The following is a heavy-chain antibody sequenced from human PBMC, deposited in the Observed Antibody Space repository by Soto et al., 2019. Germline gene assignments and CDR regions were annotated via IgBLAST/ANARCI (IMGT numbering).Heavy chain of an antibody. V-gene: IGHV3-21*01. CDR3: ARGEGALHLASDY. D-gene: IGHD1-26*01. J-gene: IGHJ4*02. Sequence: GGSLRLSCAASGFTFSSYSMNWVRQAPGKGLEWVSSISSSSSYIYYADSVKGRFTISRDNAKNSLYLQMNSLRAEDTAVYYCARGEGALHLASDYWGQGTLVTVSS. CDR1: GFTFSSYS. CDR2: ISSSSSYI.